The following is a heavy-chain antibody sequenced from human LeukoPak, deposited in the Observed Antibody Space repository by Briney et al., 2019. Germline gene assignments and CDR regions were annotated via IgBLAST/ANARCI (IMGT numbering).Heavy chain of an antibody. CDR3: ARERIFGDYLDF. CDR2: ITWNSDLI. CDR1: RFTFDDYA. D-gene: IGHD3-10*02. V-gene: IGHV3-9*01. J-gene: IGHJ4*02. Sequence: PGGSLRLSCAASRFTFDDYAMHWVRHAPGKGLEWVSSITWNSDLIVYADSVKGRFTLSRDNAKNSLYLEMNSLRAEDTAVYYCARERIFGDYLDFWGQGTLVTVSS.